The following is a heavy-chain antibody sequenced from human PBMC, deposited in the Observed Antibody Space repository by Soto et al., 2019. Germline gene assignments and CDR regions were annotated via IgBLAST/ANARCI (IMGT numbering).Heavy chain of an antibody. CDR1: GFIFSDHY. CDR2: TRNKANSHTT. D-gene: IGHD4-17*01. J-gene: IGHJ4*02. CDR3: ARATTVTDY. V-gene: IGHV3-72*01. Sequence: GSLRLSCAASGFIFSDHYMDWVREAGGKGLGWVGRTRNKANSHTTEYAAAVKGRFTISRDDSKHSLYLQMNSLKIEDTAVYYCARATTVTDYWGQGTLVTAPQ.